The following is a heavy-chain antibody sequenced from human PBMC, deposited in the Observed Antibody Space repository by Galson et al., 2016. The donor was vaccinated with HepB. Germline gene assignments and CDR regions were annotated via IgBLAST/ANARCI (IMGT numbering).Heavy chain of an antibody. CDR2: IYHSGST. CDR3: ARDRSSGSGNFGY. CDR1: GGSISSGGSS. J-gene: IGHJ4*02. D-gene: IGHD3-10*01. V-gene: IGHV4-31*03. Sequence: TLSLTCTVSGGSISSGGSSWSWIRQHPGKGLEWIGYIYHSGSTYYNPSLKSRVSISVDTSKNQFSLRLSSVTAADTAVYYCARDRSSGSGNFGYWGQGTLVTVSS.